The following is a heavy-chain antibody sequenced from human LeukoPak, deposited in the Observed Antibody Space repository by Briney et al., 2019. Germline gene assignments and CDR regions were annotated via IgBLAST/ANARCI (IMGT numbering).Heavy chain of an antibody. D-gene: IGHD7-27*01. Sequence: GGSLRLSCAASGFTVSSNYMSWVRQAPGKGLEWVSVIYSGGSTYYADSVKGRFTISRDNSKNTLYLQMNSLRAEDTAVYYCAKTSLGHPPYYYSMDVWGQGTTVTVSS. J-gene: IGHJ6*02. CDR2: IYSGGST. CDR3: AKTSLGHPPYYYSMDV. V-gene: IGHV3-53*01. CDR1: GFTVSSNY.